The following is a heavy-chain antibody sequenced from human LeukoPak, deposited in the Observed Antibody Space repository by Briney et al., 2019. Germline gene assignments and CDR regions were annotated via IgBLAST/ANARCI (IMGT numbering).Heavy chain of an antibody. D-gene: IGHD3-10*01. Sequence: PSETLSLTCAVSGYSISSGYYWGWIRQSPGKGLEWIGSAYHNGRTYYSPSFKSRVTISVDTSKNQVSLKLSSVTAADTAVYYCARAKSIITEVRGAVPGRFDFWGQGALVTVSS. CDR1: GYSISSGYY. J-gene: IGHJ4*02. CDR3: ARAKSIITEVRGAVPGRFDF. CDR2: AYHNGRT. V-gene: IGHV4-38-2*01.